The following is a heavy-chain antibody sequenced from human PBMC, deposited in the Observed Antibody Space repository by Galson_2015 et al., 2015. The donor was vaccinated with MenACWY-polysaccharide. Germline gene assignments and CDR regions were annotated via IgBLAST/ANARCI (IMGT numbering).Heavy chain of an antibody. V-gene: IGHV3-21*01. CDR2: LSSSSSYI. D-gene: IGHD3-22*01. Sequence: RQAPGKGLEWVSSLSSSSSYIYYADSVKGRFTISRDNAKNSLYLQMNSLRAEDTAVYYCARAGTYYDSSGYPGWFDPWGQGTLVTVSS. J-gene: IGHJ5*02. CDR3: ARAGTYYDSSGYPGWFDP.